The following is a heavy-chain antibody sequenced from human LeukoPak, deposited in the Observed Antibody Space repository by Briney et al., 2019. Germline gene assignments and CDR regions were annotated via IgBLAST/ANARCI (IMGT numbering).Heavy chain of an antibody. CDR2: IIPILGIA. D-gene: IGHD2-2*01. Sequence: GASVKVSCKASGGTFSSYAISWVRQAPGQGLEWMGRIIPILGIANYAQKFQGRVTMTADKSTSTAYMELSSLRSEDTAVYYCARDPQTIVVVPAAPPYYYYGMDVWGQGTTVTVSS. CDR3: ARDPQTIVVVPAAPPYYYYGMDV. CDR1: GGTFSSYA. V-gene: IGHV1-69*04. J-gene: IGHJ6*02.